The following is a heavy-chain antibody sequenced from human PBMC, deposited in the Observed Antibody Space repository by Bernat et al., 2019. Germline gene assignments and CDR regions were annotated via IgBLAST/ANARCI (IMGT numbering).Heavy chain of an antibody. CDR1: GFTFSSHG. J-gene: IGHJ5*02. CDR2: IWYDGSNK. Sequence: QVQVVESGGGVVQPGRSLRLSCAASGFTFSSHGMHWVRQAPGKGLEWVAVIWYDGSNKYYADSVKGRFTISRDNSKNTLYLQMNSLRAEDTAVYYGARWGDYRAIDHWGHGTLVTVSS. V-gene: IGHV3-33*01. D-gene: IGHD4-11*01. CDR3: ARWGDYRAIDH.